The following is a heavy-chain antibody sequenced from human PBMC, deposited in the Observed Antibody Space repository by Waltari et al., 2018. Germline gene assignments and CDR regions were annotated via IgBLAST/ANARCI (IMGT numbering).Heavy chain of an antibody. Sequence: QVQLVQSGAEVKTPGSSVKVSCQASGGTFRRYAIRGVRKAPRQGLEWMGGIIPIFGTANYAQKFQGRVTITADESTSTAYMELSSLRSEDTAVYYCARRVKGFYYDSSDGVDWFDPWGQGTLVTVSS. D-gene: IGHD3-22*01. CDR2: IIPIFGTA. V-gene: IGHV1-69*01. CDR3: ARRVKGFYYDSSDGVDWFDP. CDR1: GGTFRRYA. J-gene: IGHJ5*02.